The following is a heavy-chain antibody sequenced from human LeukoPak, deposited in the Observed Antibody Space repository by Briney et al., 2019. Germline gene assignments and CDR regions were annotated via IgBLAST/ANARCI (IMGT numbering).Heavy chain of an antibody. V-gene: IGHV4-34*01. CDR3: ARGAVSGDHYYGLDV. CDR1: GGSFSGYY. D-gene: IGHD2-21*01. J-gene: IGHJ6*02. CDR2: INQSGST. Sequence: SETLSLACAVYGGSFSGYYWSWIRQPPGKGLEWIGEINQSGSTKYNPSLKSRVTISVDTTKNQFSLKLSSVTAADTAVYYCARGAVSGDHYYGLDVWGQGNTVTVSS.